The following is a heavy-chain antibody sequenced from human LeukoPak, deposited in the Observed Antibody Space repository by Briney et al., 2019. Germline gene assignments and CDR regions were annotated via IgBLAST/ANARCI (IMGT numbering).Heavy chain of an antibody. D-gene: IGHD2-15*01. J-gene: IGHJ4*02. CDR3: VRVEASPWWSLTSHFDY. Sequence: GGSLRLSCVVSGFTFSSSAMSWVRQAPGKGLEWVSGISGSGGSTHYADSVKGRFTISRDNSKNTLYLHMSGLRAEDTAVYYCVRVEASPWWSLTSHFDYWGQGTLVTVSS. CDR2: ISGSGGST. V-gene: IGHV3-23*01. CDR1: GFTFSSSA.